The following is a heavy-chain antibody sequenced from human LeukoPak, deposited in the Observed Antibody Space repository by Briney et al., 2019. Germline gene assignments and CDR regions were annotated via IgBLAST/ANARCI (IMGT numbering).Heavy chain of an antibody. D-gene: IGHD3-22*01. Sequence: PGGSLRLSCAASGFTFSNAWMSWVRQAPGKGLEWVSVIYSDGSTYYADSVKGRFTISRDNSKNTLYLQMNSLRAEDTAVYYCARYYYDSSGYYYYGMDVWGQGTTVTVSS. CDR1: GFTFSNAW. V-gene: IGHV3-66*01. CDR3: ARYYYDSSGYYYYGMDV. CDR2: IYSDGST. J-gene: IGHJ6*02.